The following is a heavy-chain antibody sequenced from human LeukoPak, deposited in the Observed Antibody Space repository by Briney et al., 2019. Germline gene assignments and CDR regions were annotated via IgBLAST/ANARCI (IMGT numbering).Heavy chain of an antibody. CDR3: ALSGASHYFDY. V-gene: IGHV1-69*13. CDR2: IIPIFGTA. CDR1: GGTFSSYA. J-gene: IGHJ4*02. Sequence: ASVKVSCKASGGTFSSYAISWVRQAPGQGLEWMGGIIPIFGTANYAQKFQGRVTITADESTSTAYMELSSLRSEDTAVYYCALSGASHYFDYWGQGTLVTVSS. D-gene: IGHD2/OR15-2a*01.